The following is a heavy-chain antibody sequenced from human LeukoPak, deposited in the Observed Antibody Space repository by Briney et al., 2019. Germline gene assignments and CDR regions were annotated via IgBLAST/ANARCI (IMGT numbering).Heavy chain of an antibody. V-gene: IGHV3-30-3*01. J-gene: IGHJ4*02. CDR3: ARDKEGD. CDR2: ISYDGNNK. Sequence: QPGRSLRLSCAASGFTFSSYAMHWDRQVLGNGLEWVAIISYDGNNKYYADSVKGRFTISRDNSKNTLYLQMNSLRAEDTAVYYCARDKEGDWGQGTLVTVSS. CDR1: GFTFSSYA.